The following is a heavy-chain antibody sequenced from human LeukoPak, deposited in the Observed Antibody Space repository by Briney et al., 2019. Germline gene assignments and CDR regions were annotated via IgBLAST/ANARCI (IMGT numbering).Heavy chain of an antibody. Sequence: SQRLFCTASVFTYEHYSMLCVRGSREKGGEGVGFIRSRYYGGTTEYAASVKGQLPISRDDSKSIAYLKMNSLKTEDTAVYSCTRDPDCSSTSCHGYFDYWGQGTLVTVSS. CDR2: IRSRYYGGTT. D-gene: IGHD2-2*01. J-gene: IGHJ4*02. V-gene: IGHV3-49*02. CDR1: VFTYEHYS. CDR3: TRDPDCSSTSCHGYFDY.